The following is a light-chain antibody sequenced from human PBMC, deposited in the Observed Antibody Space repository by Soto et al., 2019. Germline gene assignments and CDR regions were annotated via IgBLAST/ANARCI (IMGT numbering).Light chain of an antibody. CDR2: DAS. CDR1: QSVSTY. Sequence: EIVLTQSPATVSLSPGERATLSCRASQSVSTYLAWYQQKLGQAPRLLIYDASNRATGIPARFSGSGSGTDFTLTISSLEPEDFAVYYCQHRSIWPLSFGGGTKVEIK. J-gene: IGKJ4*01. CDR3: QHRSIWPLS. V-gene: IGKV3-11*01.